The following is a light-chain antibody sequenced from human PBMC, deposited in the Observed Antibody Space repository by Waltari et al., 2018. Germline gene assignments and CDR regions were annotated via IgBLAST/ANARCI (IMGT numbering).Light chain of an antibody. CDR3: QHYDVWRT. V-gene: IGKV3-15*01. CDR1: QSVSSN. J-gene: IGKJ1*01. CDR2: GAS. Sequence: EIVMTQSPATLSVSPGERAILSCRASQSVSSNLAWYQQKPGQAPRLLISGASTRAAGIPARFSGSGSDTEFTLTINTLQSEDFAVYYCQHYDVWRTFGQGTKVEIK.